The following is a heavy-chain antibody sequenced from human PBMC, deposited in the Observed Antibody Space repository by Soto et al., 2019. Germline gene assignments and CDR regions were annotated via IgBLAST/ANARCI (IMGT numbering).Heavy chain of an antibody. J-gene: IGHJ4*02. CDR3: ARVELTTPFFDY. D-gene: IGHD4-17*01. CDR1: GGSISSYY. CDR2: IYYSGST. Sequence: SETLSLTCTVSGGSISSYYWSWIRQPPGKGLEWIGYIYYSGSTNYNPSLKSRVTISVDTSKNQFSLKLSSVTAADTAVYYCARVELTTPFFDYWGQGTLVTVSS. V-gene: IGHV4-59*01.